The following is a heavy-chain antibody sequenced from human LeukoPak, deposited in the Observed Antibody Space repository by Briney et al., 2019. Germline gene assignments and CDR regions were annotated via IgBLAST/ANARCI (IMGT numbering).Heavy chain of an antibody. V-gene: IGHV4-38-2*01. Sequence: SETLSLTCAVSGYSISSGYYWGRIRQPPGKGLEWMGSIYHSGSTYYNPPPKSRVTISVDTSKNQFSLKLSSVTAADTAVYYCARQGLAAAGTGYFDYWGQGTLVTVSS. CDR2: IYHSGST. J-gene: IGHJ4*02. CDR1: GYSISSGYY. D-gene: IGHD6-13*01. CDR3: ARQGLAAAGTGYFDY.